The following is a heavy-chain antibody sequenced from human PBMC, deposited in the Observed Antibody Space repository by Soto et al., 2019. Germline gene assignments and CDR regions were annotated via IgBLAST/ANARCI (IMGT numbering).Heavy chain of an antibody. CDR3: AREFLGYCTNGVCYTKYYYYYYGMDV. V-gene: IGHV1-69*06. J-gene: IGHJ6*02. CDR1: GGTFSSYA. D-gene: IGHD2-8*01. Sequence: QVQLVQSGAEVKKPGSSVKVSCKASGGTFSSYAISWVRQAPGQGLEWMGGIIPIFGTANYAQKFQGRVKITADKSTSTAYMELSSLRSEDTAVYYCAREFLGYCTNGVCYTKYYYYYYGMDVWGQGTTVTVSS. CDR2: IIPIFGTA.